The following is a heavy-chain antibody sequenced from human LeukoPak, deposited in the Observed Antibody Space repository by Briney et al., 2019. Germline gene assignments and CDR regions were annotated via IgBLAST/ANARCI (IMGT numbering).Heavy chain of an antibody. Sequence: SETLSLTCSVSGASISSYWWNWIRQPPGKGLEWIANIFYRGSTNYNSSLKSRVITSVDASKNQLSLMLTSVTAADTAVYYCARRHGRTYFFDYWGQGILVTVSS. CDR3: ARRHGRTYFFDY. CDR1: GASISSYW. D-gene: IGHD1-7*01. V-gene: IGHV4-59*08. CDR2: IFYRGST. J-gene: IGHJ4*02.